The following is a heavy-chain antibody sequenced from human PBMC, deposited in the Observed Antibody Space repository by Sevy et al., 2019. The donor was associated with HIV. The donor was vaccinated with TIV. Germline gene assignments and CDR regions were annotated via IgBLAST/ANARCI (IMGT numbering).Heavy chain of an antibody. CDR3: ARDLPPSATTVAHFDY. V-gene: IGHV3-48*03. CDR2: ISNSGSDI. Sequence: GGSLRLSCVASGYTFSSYEMNWVRQAPGKGLEWVSYISNSGSDIHYSDSLRGRFTISRDNAKNSLFLQMNSLRAEDTAVYYCARDLPPSATTVAHFDYWGQGTLVTVSS. D-gene: IGHD4-17*01. CDR1: GYTFSSYE. J-gene: IGHJ4*02.